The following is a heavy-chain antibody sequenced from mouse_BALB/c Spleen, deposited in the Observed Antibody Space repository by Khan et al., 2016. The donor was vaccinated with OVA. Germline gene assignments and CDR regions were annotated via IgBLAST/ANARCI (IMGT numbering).Heavy chain of an antibody. J-gene: IGHJ3*01. CDR1: DYTFTTYW. D-gene: IGHD2-14*01. Sequence: QIQLVQSGAELAKPGASVKMSCKASDYTFTTYWMHWVKQRPGQGLEWIGYINPSTGYTEYNQKFKDKATLTADKSSSTAYMQLSSLTSEDSAVYYCTRLGTTRGWFAYWGQGTLVTVSA. V-gene: IGHV1-7*01. CDR2: INPSTGYT. CDR3: TRLGTTRGWFAY.